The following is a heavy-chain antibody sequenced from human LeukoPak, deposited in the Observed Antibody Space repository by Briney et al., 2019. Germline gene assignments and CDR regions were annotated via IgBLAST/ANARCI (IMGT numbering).Heavy chain of an antibody. CDR1: GGTLRSYA. J-gene: IGHJ4*02. CDR2: IIPILGIA. CDR3: ARVEYYYGSGSYESYFDY. Sequence: ASVKVSCKASGGTLRSYAISWVRQAPGQGLDWMERIIPILGIANYAQKFQGRVTITADKSTGTAYMELSSLRSEDTAVYYCARVEYYYGSGSYESYFDYWGQGTLVTVSS. V-gene: IGHV1-69*04. D-gene: IGHD3-10*01.